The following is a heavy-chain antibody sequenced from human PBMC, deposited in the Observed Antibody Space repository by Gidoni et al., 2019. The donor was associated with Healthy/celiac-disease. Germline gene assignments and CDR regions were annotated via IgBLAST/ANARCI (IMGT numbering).Heavy chain of an antibody. CDR3: ARATASGDYEARADDYGY. J-gene: IGHJ4*02. D-gene: IGHD4-17*01. Sequence: QVQLQQWGAGLLKLSETLSLTCAVYGGSFSGYYWSWIRQPPGKGLEWIGEINHSGSTNYNPSLKSRVTISVDTSKNQFSLKLSSVTAADTAVYYCARATASGDYEARADDYGYWGQGTLVTVSS. CDR1: GGSFSGYY. CDR2: INHSGST. V-gene: IGHV4-34*01.